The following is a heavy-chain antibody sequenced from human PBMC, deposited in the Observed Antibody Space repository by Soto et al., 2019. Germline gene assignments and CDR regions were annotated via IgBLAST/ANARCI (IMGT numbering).Heavy chain of an antibody. J-gene: IGHJ4*02. D-gene: IGHD6-13*01. Sequence: QVQLVQSGGEVKKPGASVNISCKATGYTFISYSITWVRQAAGQGLEWMGWISTYNGNTKYARSLQGRVTLTRDTSTNTAFMEIRGLRSDDTAIYYCAREGAHSTGWYDYFDQWGQGTLVAVSS. CDR2: ISTYNGNT. CDR1: GYTFISYS. V-gene: IGHV1-18*04. CDR3: AREGAHSTGWYDYFDQ.